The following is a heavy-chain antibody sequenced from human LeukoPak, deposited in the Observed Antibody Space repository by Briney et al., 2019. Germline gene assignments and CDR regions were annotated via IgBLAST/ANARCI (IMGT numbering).Heavy chain of an antibody. D-gene: IGHD3-22*01. CDR2: IYYSGST. Sequence: PSETLSLTCTVSGGSISSYYWSWIRQPPGKGLEWIGYIYYSGSTNYNPSLKSRVTISVDTSKNQFSLKLSSVTAADTAVYYCARAPEVVYYDSSGYSVYFDLWGRGTLVAVSS. CDR1: GGSISSYY. CDR3: ARAPEVVYYDSSGYSVYFDL. J-gene: IGHJ2*01. V-gene: IGHV4-59*01.